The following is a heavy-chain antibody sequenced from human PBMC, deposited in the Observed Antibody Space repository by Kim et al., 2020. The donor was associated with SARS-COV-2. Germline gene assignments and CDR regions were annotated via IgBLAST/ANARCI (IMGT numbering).Heavy chain of an antibody. CDR1: GFTFSSYG. Sequence: GGSLRRSCAASGFTFSSYGMHWVRQAPGKGLEWVAVIWYDGSNKYYADSVKGRFTISRDNSKNTLYLQMNSLRAEDTAVYYCARDIYCSSTSCFIARYMDVWGKGTTVTVSS. CDR2: IWYDGSNK. V-gene: IGHV3-33*01. CDR3: ARDIYCSSTSCFIARYMDV. J-gene: IGHJ6*03. D-gene: IGHD2-2*01.